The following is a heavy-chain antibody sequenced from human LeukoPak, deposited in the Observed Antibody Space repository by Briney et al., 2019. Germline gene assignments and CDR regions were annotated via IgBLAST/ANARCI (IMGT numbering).Heavy chain of an antibody. D-gene: IGHD3-10*01. Sequence: SETLSLTCTVSGVSISGFYWNWIRQPPRKGLEWVGYSHTGGSISSNPSLNSRVAFSMDTSKDQVSVRLNSVTAPDTAVYYCARRRGGFGEGEFDYWGQGIPVTVST. J-gene: IGHJ4*02. V-gene: IGHV4-4*08. CDR2: SHTGGSI. CDR3: ARRRGGFGEGEFDY. CDR1: GVSISGFY.